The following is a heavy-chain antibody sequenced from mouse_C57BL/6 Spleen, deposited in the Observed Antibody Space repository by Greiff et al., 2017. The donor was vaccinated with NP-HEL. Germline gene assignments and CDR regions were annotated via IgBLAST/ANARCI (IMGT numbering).Heavy chain of an antibody. J-gene: IGHJ3*01. CDR3: TTGGLMRRFAY. CDR1: GFNIKDDY. V-gene: IGHV14-4*01. CDR2: IDPENGDT. D-gene: IGHD2-3*01. Sequence: EVQLQQSGAELVRPGASVKLSCTASGFNIKDDYMHWVKQRPEQGLEWIGWIDPENGDTEYASKFQGKATITADTSSNTAYLQLSSLTSEDTAVYYGTTGGLMRRFAYWGQGTLVTVSA.